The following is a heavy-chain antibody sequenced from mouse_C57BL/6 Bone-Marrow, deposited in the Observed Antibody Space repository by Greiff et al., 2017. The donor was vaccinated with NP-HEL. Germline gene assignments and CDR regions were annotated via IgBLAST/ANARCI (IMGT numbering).Heavy chain of an antibody. J-gene: IGHJ3*01. CDR1: GYTFTSYV. CDR2: IYPYNDGT. D-gene: IGHD1-1*01. CDR3: ARGAGYYYGSSYPFAY. V-gene: IGHV1-14*01. Sequence: EVKLMESGPELVKPGASVKMSCKASGYTFTSYVMHWVKQKPGQGLEWIGYIYPYNDGTKYNEKFKGKATLTSDKSSSTAYMELSSLTSEDSAVYYCARGAGYYYGSSYPFAYWGQGTLVTVSA.